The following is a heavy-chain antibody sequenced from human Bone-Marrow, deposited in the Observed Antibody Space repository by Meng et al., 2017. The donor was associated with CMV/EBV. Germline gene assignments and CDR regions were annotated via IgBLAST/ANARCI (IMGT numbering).Heavy chain of an antibody. CDR1: GFTVSSNY. D-gene: IGHD6-13*01. V-gene: IGHV3-53*01. CDR2: IYSGGST. CDR3: ARDLEGGSS. J-gene: IGHJ5*02. Sequence: ETLSLTCAASGFTVSSNYMSWVRQAPGKGLEWVSVIYSGGSTYYADSVKGRFTISRDNSKNTLYLQMNSLRAEDTAVYYCARDLEGGSSWGQGTLVTVSS.